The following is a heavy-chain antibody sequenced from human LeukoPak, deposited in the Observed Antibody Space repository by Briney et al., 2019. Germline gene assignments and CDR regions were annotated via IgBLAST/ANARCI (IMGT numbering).Heavy chain of an antibody. V-gene: IGHV1-46*01. D-gene: IGHD3-3*01. CDR2: INPSGGST. Sequence: ASVKVSCKASGYTFTGYYMHWVRQAPGQGLEWMGIINPSGGSTSYAQKFQGRVTMTRDMSTSTVYMELSSLRSEDTAVYYCARADYDFWSDTYYFDYWGQGTLVTVSS. J-gene: IGHJ4*02. CDR3: ARADYDFWSDTYYFDY. CDR1: GYTFTGYY.